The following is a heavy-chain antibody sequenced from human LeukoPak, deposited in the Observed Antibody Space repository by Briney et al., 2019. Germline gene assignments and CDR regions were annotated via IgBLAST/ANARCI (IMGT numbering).Heavy chain of an antibody. CDR3: ARFHSGGLDY. Sequence: SVKVSCKASGGTFSSYAISWVRQAPGQGREWMGRIIPILGIANYAQKFQGRVTITADKSTSTAYMELSSLRSEDTAVCYCARFHSGGLDYWGQGTLVTVSS. V-gene: IGHV1-69*04. J-gene: IGHJ4*02. CDR1: GGTFSSYA. CDR2: IIPILGIA. D-gene: IGHD2-15*01.